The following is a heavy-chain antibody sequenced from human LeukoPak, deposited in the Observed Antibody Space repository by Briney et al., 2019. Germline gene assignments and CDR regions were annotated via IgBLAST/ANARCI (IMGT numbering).Heavy chain of an antibody. V-gene: IGHV4-31*03. D-gene: IGHD3-9*01. CDR2: IYYSGST. J-gene: IGHJ4*02. CDR1: GGSISSGGYY. Sequence: PSETLSLTCTVSGGSISSGGYYWSWIRQHPGKGLEWIGYIYYSGSTYYNPSLKSRVTISVDTSKNQFSLKLSSVTAADTAVYYCARRRRLEYFDWLSEDFPFDYWGQGTLVTVSS. CDR3: ARRRRLEYFDWLSEDFPFDY.